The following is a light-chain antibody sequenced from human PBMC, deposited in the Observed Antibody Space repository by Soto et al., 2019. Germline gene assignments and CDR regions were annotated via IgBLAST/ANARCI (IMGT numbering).Light chain of an antibody. CDR3: SSYTNSGTDV. Sequence: QSVLTQPASVSGSPGQSITISCTGTSSDVGSYNYVSWYQQDPGKAPKLIFYDVSNRPSGVSDRFSVSKSGNTASLTISNLQAEDEAAYYCSSYTNSGTDVFGTGNKVTVL. J-gene: IGLJ1*01. CDR1: SSDVGSYNY. CDR2: DVS. V-gene: IGLV2-14*01.